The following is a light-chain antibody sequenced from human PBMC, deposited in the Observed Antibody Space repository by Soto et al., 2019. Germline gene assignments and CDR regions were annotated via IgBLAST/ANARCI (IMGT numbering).Light chain of an antibody. CDR2: EDN. CDR3: QSYDSSNRV. Sequence: LTQPHSVSESPGKTVTISCTRSSGSIASNYVQWYQQRPGSAPTTVIYEDNQRPSGVPDRFSGSIDSSSNSASLTISGLKTEDEADYYCQSYDSSNRVFGGGTKVTVL. J-gene: IGLJ3*02. CDR1: SGSIASNY. V-gene: IGLV6-57*04.